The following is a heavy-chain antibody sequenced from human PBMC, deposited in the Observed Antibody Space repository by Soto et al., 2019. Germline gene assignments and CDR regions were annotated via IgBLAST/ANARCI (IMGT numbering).Heavy chain of an antibody. D-gene: IGHD6-13*01. CDR2: IIPIFGTA. J-gene: IGHJ5*02. Sequence: QVQLVQSGAEVKKPGSSVKVSCKASGGTFSSYAISWVRQAPGQGLEWMGGIIPIFGTANYAQKFQGRVRITADEYTSTAYMELSSLRSEDTAVYYCARPSSSWYGGNYWFDPWGQGTLVIVSS. CDR1: GGTFSSYA. CDR3: ARPSSSWYGGNYWFDP. V-gene: IGHV1-69*12.